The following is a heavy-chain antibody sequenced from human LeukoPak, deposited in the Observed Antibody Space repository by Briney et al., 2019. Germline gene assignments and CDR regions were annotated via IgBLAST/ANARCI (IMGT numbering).Heavy chain of an antibody. CDR2: INQDGSEK. CDR1: GFTFSSYW. J-gene: IGHJ6*04. V-gene: IGHV3-7*01. Sequence: PGGSLRPSCAASGFTFSSYWMSWVRQAPGKGLEWVANINQDGSEKYYVDSVKGRFTISRDNAKNSLYLQMNTLRAEDTAVYHCARGGGGMDVWGKGTTVTVSS. CDR3: ARGGGGMDV. D-gene: IGHD3-16*01.